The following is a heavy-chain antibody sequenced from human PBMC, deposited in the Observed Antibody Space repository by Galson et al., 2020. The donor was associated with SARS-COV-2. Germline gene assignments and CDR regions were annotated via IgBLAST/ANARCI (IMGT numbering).Heavy chain of an antibody. V-gene: IGHV1-24*01. CDR2: FDPEDGGT. J-gene: IGHJ5*02. CDR3: ATTSALMVDNWFDP. CDR1: GYTLTELS. D-gene: IGHD2-8*01. Sequence: ALVKVSCKVSGYTLTELSMHWVRQAPGKGLEWMGGFDPEDGGTIYAQKFQGRVTMTEDTSTDTAYMELSSLRSEDTAVYYCATTSALMVDNWFDPWGQGTLVTVSS.